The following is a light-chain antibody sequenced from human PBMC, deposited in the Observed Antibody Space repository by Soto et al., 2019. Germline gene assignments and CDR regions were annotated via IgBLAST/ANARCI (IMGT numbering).Light chain of an antibody. Sequence: DLQMPQSPSSLSASVGDRVTITCRARQDISNHLAWFQLRPGKAPRSLIYDASSLQSGVPLKFNGSGAGTDYSLTISSLQPEDFATYDCEQYKHYPYTFGQETMVEIK. CDR2: DAS. V-gene: IGKV1-16*02. J-gene: IGKJ2*01. CDR3: EQYKHYPYT. CDR1: QDISNH.